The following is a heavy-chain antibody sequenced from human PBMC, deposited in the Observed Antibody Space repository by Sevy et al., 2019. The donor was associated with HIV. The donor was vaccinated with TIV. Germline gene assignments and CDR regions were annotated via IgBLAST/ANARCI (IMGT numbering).Heavy chain of an antibody. Sequence: SETLSLTCTVSGGSINSLYWNWIRQPPGKGLEWIANIYYNGHINYNPSLKSRVTLSLDTSKNQLALRLSSVTAADTAMYYCAGENAWGRGYSWGQGTLVTVSS. CDR2: IYYNGHI. CDR3: AGENAWGRGYS. D-gene: IGHD1-26*01. V-gene: IGHV4-59*08. CDR1: GGSINSLY. J-gene: IGHJ4*02.